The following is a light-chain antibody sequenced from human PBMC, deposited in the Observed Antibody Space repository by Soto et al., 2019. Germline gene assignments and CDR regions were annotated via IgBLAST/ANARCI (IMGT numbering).Light chain of an antibody. CDR2: DVS. Sequence: DIQMTQSPSTLSASVGDRVTNTCRASQSISRWLAWYQQKPGKAPKLLIYDVSSLESGVPSRFSGSRSGTEFTLTISSLQPDDAATYYCQQYGNFWTFGRGTKVEIK. CDR3: QQYGNFWT. V-gene: IGKV1-5*01. J-gene: IGKJ1*01. CDR1: QSISRW.